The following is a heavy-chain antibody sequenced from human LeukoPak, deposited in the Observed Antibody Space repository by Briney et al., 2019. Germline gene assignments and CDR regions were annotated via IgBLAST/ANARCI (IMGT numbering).Heavy chain of an antibody. CDR3: ARGASYHDAFDI. D-gene: IGHD2-21*01. Sequence: SETLSLTCTVSGASISKDYWAWIRQPPGTGLERVGYIYSSGSTNYNPSLKSRVTISVDTSKNQFSLRLSSVTAADTAVYYCARGASYHDAFDIWGQGTMVTVSS. J-gene: IGHJ3*02. V-gene: IGHV4-59*01. CDR2: IYSSGST. CDR1: GASISKDY.